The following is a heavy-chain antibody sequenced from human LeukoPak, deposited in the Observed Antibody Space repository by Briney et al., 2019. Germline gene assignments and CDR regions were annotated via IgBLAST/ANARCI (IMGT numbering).Heavy chain of an antibody. D-gene: IGHD6-19*01. CDR2: ISGSGGST. CDR3: AKDGEQWLVLDYFDY. J-gene: IGHJ4*02. V-gene: IGHV3-23*01. Sequence: GGSLRLSCAASGFTFSSYAMSWVRQAPGKGLEWVSAISGSGGSTYYADSVKGRFTISRDNSKNTLYLQMNSLGAEDTAVYYCAKDGEQWLVLDYFDYWGQGTLVTVSS. CDR1: GFTFSSYA.